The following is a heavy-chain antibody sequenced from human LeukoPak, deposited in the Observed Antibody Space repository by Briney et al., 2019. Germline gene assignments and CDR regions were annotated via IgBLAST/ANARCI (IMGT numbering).Heavy chain of an antibody. D-gene: IGHD7-27*01. Sequence: GGSLRLSCAASGFTFSSYAMSWVRQAPGKGLEWVSAISGSGGSTYYADSAKGRFTVSRDDSKNTPYLQMNSLRAEDTAVYYCAKDGGLWVSAHWGDSWGRGTLVTVSS. CDR2: ISGSGGST. V-gene: IGHV3-23*01. J-gene: IGHJ4*02. CDR1: GFTFSSYA. CDR3: AKDGGLWVSAHWGDS.